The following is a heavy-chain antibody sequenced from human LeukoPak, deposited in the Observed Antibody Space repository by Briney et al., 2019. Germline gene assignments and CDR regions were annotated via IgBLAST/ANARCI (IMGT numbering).Heavy chain of an antibody. CDR2: IRYDGTNK. CDR1: GFIFSDYG. J-gene: IGHJ4*02. Sequence: PGGSLRLSCAASGFIFSDYGMHWVRQAPGKGLEWVTFIRYDGTNKYYADSVKGRFTISRDNSKNIVYLQMNSLSSEDTAVYYCAKEGTASKPSDLDYWGQGTRATVSS. CDR3: AKEGTASKPSDLDY. V-gene: IGHV3-30*02. D-gene: IGHD1/OR15-1a*01.